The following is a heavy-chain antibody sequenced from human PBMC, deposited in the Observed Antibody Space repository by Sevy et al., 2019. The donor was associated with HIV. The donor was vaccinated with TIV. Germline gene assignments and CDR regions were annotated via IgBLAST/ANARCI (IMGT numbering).Heavy chain of an antibody. D-gene: IGHD3-22*01. CDR1: GFTFSSYA. CDR3: ARGGYYYDSSGYYSFDY. V-gene: IGHV3-30-3*01. J-gene: IGHJ4*02. Sequence: GGSLRLSCAASGFTFSSYAMHWVRQAPGKGLEWVAVISYDGSNKYYADSVKGRFTISRDNSKNTLYLQMNSLRAEDTAVYYCARGGYYYDSSGYYSFDYSGQGTMVTVSS. CDR2: ISYDGSNK.